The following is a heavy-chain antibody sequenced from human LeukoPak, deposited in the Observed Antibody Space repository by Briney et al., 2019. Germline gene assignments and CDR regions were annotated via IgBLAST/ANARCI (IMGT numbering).Heavy chain of an antibody. V-gene: IGHV5-51*01. CDR2: IYPGDSDT. J-gene: IGHJ4*02. CDR3: ARHHDYGDYGCFDY. CDR1: GSSFTSYW. Sequence: GESLKISCKGSGSSFTSYWICWVRQMPGKGLEWMTIIYPGDSDTRYSPAFKGQATISADKSIRTAYLQWSSLKASDTAIYYCARHHDYGDYGCFDYWGQGTLVTVSS. D-gene: IGHD4-17*01.